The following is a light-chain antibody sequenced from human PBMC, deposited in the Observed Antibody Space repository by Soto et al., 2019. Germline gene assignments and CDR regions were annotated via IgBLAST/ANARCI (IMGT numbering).Light chain of an antibody. CDR1: SSNIGAGYD. CDR3: QSYDSRLSGWV. V-gene: IGLV1-40*01. CDR2: GNS. Sequence: QSVLTQPPSVSGAPGQRVTISCTGSSSNIGAGYDVHWYQQLPGTAPKLLIYGNSNRPSRVPDRFSGSKSRASASLASTGLQAVDVAEYYFQSYDSRLSGWVFGGGTKHTVL. J-gene: IGLJ3*02.